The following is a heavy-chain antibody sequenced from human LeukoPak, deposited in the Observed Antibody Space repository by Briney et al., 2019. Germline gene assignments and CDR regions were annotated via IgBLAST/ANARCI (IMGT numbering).Heavy chain of an antibody. CDR2: ISGSGGST. CDR1: GFTFSSYG. Sequence: PGGSLRLSCAASGFTFSSYGMSWVRQAPGKGLEWVSAISGSGGSTYYADSVKGRFTITRDNSKNTLYLQMNSLRLEDMAVYYCAKPSGSGVDYWGRGTRVTVSS. CDR3: AKPSGSGVDY. D-gene: IGHD1-26*01. V-gene: IGHV3-23*01. J-gene: IGHJ4*02.